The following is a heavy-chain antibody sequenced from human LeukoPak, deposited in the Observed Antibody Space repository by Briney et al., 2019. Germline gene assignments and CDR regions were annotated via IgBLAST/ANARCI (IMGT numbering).Heavy chain of an antibody. CDR3: ARQGVGATDF. V-gene: IGHV4-39*01. CDR1: GGSINSYGYY. Sequence: SETLSLTCSVSGGSINSYGYYWAWIRQPPGKRPEWIGGIFYSGSTHYNPSLQSRITISADTSKGQLSLKLSSVTAADTAVYYCARQGVGATDFWGQGSLITVSS. CDR2: IFYSGST. J-gene: IGHJ4*02. D-gene: IGHD1-26*01.